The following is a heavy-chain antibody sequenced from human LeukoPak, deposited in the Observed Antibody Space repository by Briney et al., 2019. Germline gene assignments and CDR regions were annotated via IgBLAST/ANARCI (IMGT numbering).Heavy chain of an antibody. CDR2: IYYSGST. D-gene: IGHD6-13*01. V-gene: IGHV4-61*01. Sequence: PSETLSLTCTVSGGSVSSGSYYWSWLRQPPGKGLEWTGYIYYSGSTNYNPSLKSRVTISVDTSKNQFSLKLSSVTAADTAVYYCARDRGSSWFSDYYYGMDVWGQGTTVTVSS. CDR1: GGSVSSGSYY. CDR3: ARDRGSSWFSDYYYGMDV. J-gene: IGHJ6*02.